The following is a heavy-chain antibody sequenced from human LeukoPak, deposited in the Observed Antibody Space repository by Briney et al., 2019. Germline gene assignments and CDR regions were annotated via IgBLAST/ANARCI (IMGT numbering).Heavy chain of an antibody. CDR2: IKEDGREK. D-gene: IGHD6-19*01. CDR1: RFIFSSYW. J-gene: IGHJ3*02. V-gene: IGHV3-7*01. Sequence: PGGSLRLSCVAPRFIFSSYWMSWVRQAPGKGLEWVANIKEDGREKYYVDSVKGRFTISRDTAKTSLDLQMNNLRVEDTAVYYCATSQSTSGRYGNAFDIWGQGTTVTVSS. CDR3: ATSQSTSGRYGNAFDI.